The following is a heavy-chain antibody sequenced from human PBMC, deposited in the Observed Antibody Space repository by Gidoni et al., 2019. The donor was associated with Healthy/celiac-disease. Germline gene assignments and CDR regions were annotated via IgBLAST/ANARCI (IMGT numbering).Heavy chain of an antibody. Sequence: GESGGGVVQPGRSLRLSCAASGFTFSSYGMHWVRQAPGKGVEWVAVISYDGSNKYYADSVKGRFTISRDNSKNTLYLQMNSLRAEDTAVYYCANTGFWSGYYFYYMDVWGKGTTVTVSS. CDR2: ISYDGSNK. D-gene: IGHD3-3*01. CDR1: GFTFSSYG. CDR3: ANTGFWSGYYFYYMDV. V-gene: IGHV3-30*18. J-gene: IGHJ6*03.